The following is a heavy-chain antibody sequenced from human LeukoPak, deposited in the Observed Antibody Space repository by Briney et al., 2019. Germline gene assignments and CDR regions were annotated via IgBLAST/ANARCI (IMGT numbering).Heavy chain of an antibody. CDR2: ISWNSASV. V-gene: IGHV3-9*01. Sequence: LRLSCEASGFTFDDYGMHWVRQAPGKGLEWVSTISWNSASVGYVDSVKGRFTISRDNAKKTLYLQMNSLRPEDTALYYCAKDYGYSSSWYDYWGQGTLVTVSS. CDR1: GFTFDDYG. CDR3: AKDYGYSSSWYDY. J-gene: IGHJ4*02. D-gene: IGHD6-13*01.